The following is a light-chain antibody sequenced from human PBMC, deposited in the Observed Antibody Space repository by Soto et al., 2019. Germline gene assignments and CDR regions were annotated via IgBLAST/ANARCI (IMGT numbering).Light chain of an antibody. V-gene: IGKV3-20*01. CDR1: QSVNGDY. CDR2: GAS. CDR3: QQYGSSPT. Sequence: EIVLTQSPGTLSLSPGERATLSCRASQSVNGDYLAWYQQKPGQGPRLLIYGASSRATGIPDRFSGSGSGTDFTLTISRLEPEDSAVYYCQQYGSSPTFGQGTKVDI. J-gene: IGKJ1*01.